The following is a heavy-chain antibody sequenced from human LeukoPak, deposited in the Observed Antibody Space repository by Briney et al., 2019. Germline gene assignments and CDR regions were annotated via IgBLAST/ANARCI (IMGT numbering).Heavy chain of an antibody. Sequence: SETLSLTCAVSGVSISSGNWWSWVRQPPGKGLEWIGEIYHSGSTNYNPSLKSRVTISVDKSKNQFSLKLSSVTAADTAVYYCARGGDRVGRDGYNSPQYYFDYWGQGTLVTVSS. J-gene: IGHJ4*02. V-gene: IGHV4-4*02. CDR2: IYHSGST. CDR3: ARGGDRVGRDGYNSPQYYFDY. CDR1: GVSISSGNW. D-gene: IGHD5-24*01.